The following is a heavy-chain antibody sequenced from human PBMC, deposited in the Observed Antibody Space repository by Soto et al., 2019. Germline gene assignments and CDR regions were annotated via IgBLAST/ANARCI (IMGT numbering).Heavy chain of an antibody. CDR3: ARGAKAGSSGWYNWFDP. Sequence: EVQLVESGGGLVKPGGSLRLSCAASGFTFSSYSMNWVRQAPGKGLEWVSSISSSSSYIYYADSVKGRFTISRDNAKNSLYLQMNSLRAEDTAVYYCARGAKAGSSGWYNWFDPWGQGTLVTVSS. V-gene: IGHV3-21*01. J-gene: IGHJ5*02. CDR2: ISSSSSYI. CDR1: GFTFSSYS. D-gene: IGHD6-19*01.